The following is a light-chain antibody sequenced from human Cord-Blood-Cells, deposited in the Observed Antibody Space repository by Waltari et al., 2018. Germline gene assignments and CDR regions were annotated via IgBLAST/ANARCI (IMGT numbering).Light chain of an antibody. CDR1: SSDVGGYNY. CDR2: DVS. J-gene: IGLJ3*02. Sequence: QSALTQPASVSGSPGQSITISCTGTSSDVGGYNYVSWYQQHPGKAPKLMTYDVSKRPSGVSNRFSGSKSGNTASLTISELQAEDEADYYCSSYTSSSTWVFGGGTKLTVL. V-gene: IGLV2-14*01. CDR3: SSYTSSSTWV.